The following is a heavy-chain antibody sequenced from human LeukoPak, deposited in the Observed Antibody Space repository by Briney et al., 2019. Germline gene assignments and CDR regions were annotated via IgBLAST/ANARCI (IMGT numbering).Heavy chain of an antibody. D-gene: IGHD3-10*01. CDR1: GYTFTGYF. CDR3: ARGPLGGYGSGSQADY. Sequence: ASVKVSCKASGYTFTGYFMHWVRQAPGQGLEWVGWISPNTGGTNYAQTFQGRVLMTRDTSVSTAYMELYSLRSDDTAVYYRARGPLGGYGSGSQADYWGQGTLVSVSS. CDR2: ISPNTGGT. J-gene: IGHJ4*02. V-gene: IGHV1-2*02.